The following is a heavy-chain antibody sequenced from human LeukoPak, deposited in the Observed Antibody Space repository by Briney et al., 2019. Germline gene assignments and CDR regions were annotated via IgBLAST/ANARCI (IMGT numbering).Heavy chain of an antibody. CDR1: GGTFSSYA. J-gene: IGHJ5*02. CDR2: IIPIFGTA. Sequence: GASVKVSCKASGGTFSSYAISWVRQAPGQGLEWMGGIIPIFGTANYAQKFQGRVTITADESTSTAYMELSSLRSEATAVYYCASSFTMVRGVIINWFDPWGQGTLVTVSS. V-gene: IGHV1-69*13. D-gene: IGHD3-10*01. CDR3: ASSFTMVRGVIINWFDP.